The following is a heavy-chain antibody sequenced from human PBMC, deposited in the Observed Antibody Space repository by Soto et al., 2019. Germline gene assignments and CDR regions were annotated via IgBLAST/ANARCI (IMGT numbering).Heavy chain of an antibody. CDR1: RDTFTSYS. CDR3: TQGDYDTTGWFDP. V-gene: IGHV1-69*01. Sequence: QVPLVQSGAEVKKPGSSLNISCKASRDTFTSYSINWVRQAPGQGLEWMGGIIPIFGTANYAQKFKDRVTITADESTNTAYMALTSLRPDDTAVYYCTQGDYDTTGWFDPGGQGTLVTVSS. CDR2: IIPIFGTA. D-gene: IGHD3-22*01. J-gene: IGHJ5*02.